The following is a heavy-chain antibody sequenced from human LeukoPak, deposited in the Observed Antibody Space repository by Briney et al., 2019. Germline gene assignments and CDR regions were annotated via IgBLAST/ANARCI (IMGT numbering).Heavy chain of an antibody. CDR1: AFTFSSYW. CDR3: ARVRSWRLHFDY. D-gene: IGHD1-26*01. CDR2: IKQDGSEK. Sequence: GGSLRLSCAAAAFTFSSYWMRWVRQAPGKGLEWVANIKQDGSEKYYVDSVKGRFTIARDNAKNSLYLQMNMLRAEDAVVYYCARVRSWRLHFDYWGQGTLVTVSS. V-gene: IGHV3-7*04. J-gene: IGHJ4*02.